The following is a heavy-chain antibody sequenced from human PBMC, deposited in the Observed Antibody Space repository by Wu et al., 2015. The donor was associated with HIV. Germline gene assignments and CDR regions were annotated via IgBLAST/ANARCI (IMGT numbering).Heavy chain of an antibody. CDR3: ARDGITGIAAAGTYYYYGMDV. Sequence: QVQLVQSGAEVKKPGASVKVSCMASGYTFTSYYMHWVRQAPGQGLEWMGWINPNSGGTNYAQKFQGRVTMTRDTSISTAYMELSRLRSDDTAVFYCARDGITGIAAAGTYYYYGMDVWGQGTTVTVSS. CDR2: INPNSGGT. D-gene: IGHD6-13*01. V-gene: IGHV1-2*02. J-gene: IGHJ6*02. CDR1: GYTFTSYY.